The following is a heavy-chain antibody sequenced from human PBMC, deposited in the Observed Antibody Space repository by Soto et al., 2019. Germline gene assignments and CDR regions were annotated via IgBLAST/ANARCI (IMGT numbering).Heavy chain of an antibody. CDR1: GFTFSSYA. Sequence: EMQLLESGGGLVQPGGSLRLSCAASGFTFSSYAMSWVRQAPGKGLEWVSAISGSGGSTYYADSVKGRFTISRDNSKNTLYLQMNSLRAEDTAVYYCAKDSPLKWELLSAVDYWGQGTLVTVSS. CDR2: ISGSGGST. CDR3: AKDSPLKWELLSAVDY. J-gene: IGHJ4*02. V-gene: IGHV3-23*01. D-gene: IGHD1-26*01.